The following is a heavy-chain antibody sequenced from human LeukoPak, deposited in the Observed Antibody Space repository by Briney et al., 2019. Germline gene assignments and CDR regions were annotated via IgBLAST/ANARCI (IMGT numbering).Heavy chain of an antibody. D-gene: IGHD6-19*01. Sequence: PGGSLRLSCAASGFTFSSSATSWVRQVPGKGLEWVSIIGGTGGDIFYADSVKGRFTISRDNFKNTLYLQMNSLRAEDTAMYYCAKGIAVAGLWYFDSWGQGTLVTVSS. CDR1: GFTFSSSA. J-gene: IGHJ4*02. V-gene: IGHV3-23*01. CDR3: AKGIAVAGLWYFDS. CDR2: IGGTGGDI.